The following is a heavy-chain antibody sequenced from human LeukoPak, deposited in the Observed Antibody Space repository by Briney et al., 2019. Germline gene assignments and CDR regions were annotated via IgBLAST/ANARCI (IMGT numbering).Heavy chain of an antibody. CDR1: GFTFSSYA. CDR3: AREEMGGTARSGALY. D-gene: IGHD3-10*01. CDR2: ISGSGGST. J-gene: IGHJ4*02. V-gene: IGHV3-23*01. Sequence: GGSLRLSCAASGFTFSSYAMSWVRQAPGKGLEWVSAISGSGGSTYYADSVKGRFTISRDNSKNTLYLQMNSLRAEDTAVYYCAREEMGGTARSGALYWGQGTLVTVSS.